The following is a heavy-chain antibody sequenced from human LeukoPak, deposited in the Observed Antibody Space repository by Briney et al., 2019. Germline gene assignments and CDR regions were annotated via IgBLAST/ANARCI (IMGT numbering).Heavy chain of an antibody. CDR2: IYYSGST. J-gene: IGHJ6*03. V-gene: IGHV4-30-4*08. D-gene: IGHD2-2*01. CDR3: ARLLVPAARRVPRYMDV. CDR1: GGSISSGDYY. Sequence: SSQTLSLTCTVSGGSISSGDYYWSWIRQPPGKGLEWIGYIYYSGSTYYNPSLKSRVTISVDTSKNQFSLKLSSVTAADTAVYYCARLLVPAARRVPRYMDVWGKGTTVTVSS.